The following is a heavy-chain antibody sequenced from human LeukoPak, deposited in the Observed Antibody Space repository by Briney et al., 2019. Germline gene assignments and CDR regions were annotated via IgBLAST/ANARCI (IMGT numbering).Heavy chain of an antibody. Sequence: SETLSLTCTVSGGSISSYYWSWIRQPPGKGLEWIGYIYYSGSTNYNPSLKSRVTISVDTSKNQFSLKLSSVTAADTAVYYCARDIAAAGTPGDWFDPWGQGTLVTVS. D-gene: IGHD6-13*01. CDR2: IYYSGST. CDR3: ARDIAAAGTPGDWFDP. CDR1: GGSISSYY. V-gene: IGHV4-59*01. J-gene: IGHJ5*02.